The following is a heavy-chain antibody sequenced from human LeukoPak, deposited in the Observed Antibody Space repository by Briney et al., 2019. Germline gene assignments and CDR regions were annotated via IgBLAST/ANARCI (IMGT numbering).Heavy chain of an antibody. CDR3: ARGRYSSGPFGY. V-gene: IGHV4-34*01. D-gene: IGHD6-19*01. CDR1: GGSFSGYY. J-gene: IGHJ4*02. Sequence: SETLSLTCAVYGGSFSGYYWSWIRQPPGKGLEWIGEINHSGSTNYNPSLKSRVTISVDTSKNQFSLKLSSVTAADTAVYYCARGRYSSGPFGYWGQGTPVTVSS. CDR2: INHSGST.